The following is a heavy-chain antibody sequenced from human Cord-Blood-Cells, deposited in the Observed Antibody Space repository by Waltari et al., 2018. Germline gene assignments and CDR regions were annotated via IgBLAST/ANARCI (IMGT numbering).Heavy chain of an antibody. CDR2: INHSGST. D-gene: IGHD3-22*01. CDR3: ARRAFYYYDSSGYYY. J-gene: IGHJ4*02. V-gene: IGHV4-34*01. CDR1: GGSFSGYY. Sequence: QVQLLQWGAGLLKPSETLSLTCAVYGGSFSGYYWSWIRQPPGKGLEWIGEINHSGSTNYNPSLKSRVTISVDTSKNQFSLKLSSVTAADTAVYYCARRAFYYYDSSGYYYWGQGTLVTVSS.